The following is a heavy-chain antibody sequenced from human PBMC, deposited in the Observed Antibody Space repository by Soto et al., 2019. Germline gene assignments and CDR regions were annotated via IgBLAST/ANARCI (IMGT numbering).Heavy chain of an antibody. Sequence: EVQLVESGGGLVQPGGSLRLSCAASGFTVSSVYMTWVRQAPGKGLEWVSVITSGGSTYYADSVRGRFINSRNNSKNTLYLKMNSMKTADTDGSYCGRDIIGGAYDFWHGGQGTLVTVSS. D-gene: IGHD3-3*01. CDR3: GRDIIGGAYDFWH. CDR2: ITSGGST. J-gene: IGHJ4*02. V-gene: IGHV3-66*01. CDR1: GFTVSSVY.